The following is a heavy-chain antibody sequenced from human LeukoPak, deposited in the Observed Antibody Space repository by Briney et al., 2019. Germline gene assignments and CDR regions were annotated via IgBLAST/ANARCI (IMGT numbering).Heavy chain of an antibody. Sequence: GGSLRLSCAASGFTFSSYGMHWVRQAPGKGLEWVAVISYDGSNKYYADSVKGRFTISRDNSKNTLYLQMNSLRAEDTAVYYCAKEGQGWNYPKFRTRYYYYYGMDVWGQGTTVTVSS. CDR1: GFTFSSYG. CDR3: AKEGQGWNYPKFRTRYYYYYGMDV. D-gene: IGHD1-7*01. V-gene: IGHV3-30*18. CDR2: ISYDGSNK. J-gene: IGHJ6*02.